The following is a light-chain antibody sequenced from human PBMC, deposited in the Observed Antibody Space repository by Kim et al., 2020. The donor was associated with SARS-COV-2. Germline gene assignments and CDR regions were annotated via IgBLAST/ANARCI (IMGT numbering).Light chain of an antibody. CDR2: KAS. CDR1: QSISSW. CDR3: QQYNSYSYT. J-gene: IGKJ2*01. V-gene: IGKV1-5*03. Sequence: SVSVGDRVTITCRASQSISSWLAWYQQKTGKAPKLLIHKASSLESGVPSRFSGSGSGTEFTLTISSLQPDDFATYYCQQYNSYSYTFGQGTKLEI.